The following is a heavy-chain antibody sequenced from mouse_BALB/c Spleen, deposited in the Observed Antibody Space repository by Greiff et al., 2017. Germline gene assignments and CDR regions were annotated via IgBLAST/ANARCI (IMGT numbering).Heavy chain of an antibody. CDR2: IDPSDSYT. CDR3: ARAYYGNYFDY. Sequence: VQLQQPGAELVKPGASVKLSCKASGYTFTSYWMHWVKQRPGQGLEWIGEIDPSDSYTNYNQKFKGKATLTVDKSSSTAYMQLSSLTSEDSAVYYCARAYYGNYFDYWGQGTTLTVSS. CDR1: GYTFTSYW. J-gene: IGHJ2*01. V-gene: IGHV1-69*02. D-gene: IGHD2-10*01.